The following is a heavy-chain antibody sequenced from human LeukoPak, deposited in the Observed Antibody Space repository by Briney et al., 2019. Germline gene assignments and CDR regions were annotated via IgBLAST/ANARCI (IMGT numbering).Heavy chain of an antibody. CDR1: GYTLTSYA. J-gene: IGHJ4*02. V-gene: IGHV7-4-1*02. CDR3: ARDSWDYDDSSGYYQNY. CDR2: INTNTGKP. D-gene: IGHD3-22*01. Sequence: ASVKVSGKASGYTLTSYAMNWVRQAPGQGLEWMGCINTNTGKPMYAQGFTGRFVFSLDTSVSTAYLQITSLKAEDTALYYCARDSWDYDDSSGYYQNYWGQGTLVTVSS.